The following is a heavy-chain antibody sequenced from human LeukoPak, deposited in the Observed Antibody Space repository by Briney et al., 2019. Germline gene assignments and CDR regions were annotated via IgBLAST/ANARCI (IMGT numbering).Heavy chain of an antibody. D-gene: IGHD3-10*01. CDR1: GFTFSSSG. J-gene: IGHJ4*02. CDR2: ISSSGSTI. Sequence: GGSLRLSCAASGFTFSSSGMGWVRQAPGKGLGLVSPISSSGSTIYYADSVKGRFTISRDNAKNSLYLQMNSLRAEDTAVYYCARGGRRGLIRFGEPDFDYWGQGTLVTVSS. V-gene: IGHV3-48*04. CDR3: ARGGRRGLIRFGEPDFDY.